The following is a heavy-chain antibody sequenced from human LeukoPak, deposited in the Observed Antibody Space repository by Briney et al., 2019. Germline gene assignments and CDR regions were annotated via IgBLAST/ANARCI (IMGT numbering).Heavy chain of an antibody. CDR2: IVVGSGNT. Sequence: SVTVSFKASGFTFTSSAMQWVRQARGQRLEWIGWIVVGSGNTNYAQKFQERVTITRDMSTSTAYMELSSLRSEDTAVYYCAAGWVCSGGSCYYYFDYWGQGTLVTVSS. J-gene: IGHJ4*02. D-gene: IGHD2-15*01. CDR3: AAGWVCSGGSCYYYFDY. V-gene: IGHV1-58*02. CDR1: GFTFTSSA.